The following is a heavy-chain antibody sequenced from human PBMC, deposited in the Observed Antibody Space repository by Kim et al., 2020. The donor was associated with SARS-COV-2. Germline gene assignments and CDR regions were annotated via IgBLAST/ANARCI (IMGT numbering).Heavy chain of an antibody. D-gene: IGHD3-22*01. Sequence: SETLSLTCAVYGGSFSGYYWSWIRQPPGKGLEWIGEINHSGSTNYNPSLKSRVTISVDTSKNQFSLKLSSVTAADTAVYYCARGPFRPYYYDSSGYPWVVFDYWGQGTLVTVSS. CDR3: ARGPFRPYYYDSSGYPWVVFDY. CDR1: GGSFSGYY. CDR2: INHSGST. V-gene: IGHV4-34*01. J-gene: IGHJ4*02.